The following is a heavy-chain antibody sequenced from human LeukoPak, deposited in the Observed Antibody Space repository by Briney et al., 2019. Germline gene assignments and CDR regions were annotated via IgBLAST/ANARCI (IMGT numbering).Heavy chain of an antibody. CDR3: ARDLLLWFGELYHWFDP. CDR2: ISAYNGNT. D-gene: IGHD3-10*01. J-gene: IGHJ5*02. V-gene: IGHV1-18*01. Sequence: ASVKVSCKASGYTFTSYGISWVRQAPGQGLEWMGWISAYNGNTNYAQKLQGRVTMTTDTSTSTAYMELRSLRSGDTAVYYCARDLLLWFGELYHWFDPWGQGTLVTVSS. CDR1: GYTFTSYG.